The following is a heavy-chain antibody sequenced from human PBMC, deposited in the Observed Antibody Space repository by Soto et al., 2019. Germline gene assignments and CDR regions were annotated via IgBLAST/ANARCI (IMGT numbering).Heavy chain of an antibody. Sequence: GGSLRLSCAASGFTFNNYAVSWVRQAPGKGLEWVSVVSASGLTTFYADSVKGRFTISRDNYKNMLYLQMNSLRAEDTAVYYCAKKLPDNSDYDLWGQGTLVTVSS. V-gene: IGHV3-23*01. CDR1: GFTFNNYA. CDR3: AKKLPDNSDYDL. CDR2: VSASGLTT. D-gene: IGHD5-12*01. J-gene: IGHJ4*02.